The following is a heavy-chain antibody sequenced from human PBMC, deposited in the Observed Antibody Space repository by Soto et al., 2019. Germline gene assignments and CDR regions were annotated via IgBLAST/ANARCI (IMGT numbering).Heavy chain of an antibody. CDR3: ARSGRYYDIETVAYYYYMDV. Sequence: ASVKVSCKASGYTFTGYYMHWVRQAPGQGLEWMGWINPNSGGTNYAQKFQGRVTMTTDTSISTAYMELSSLRSDDTAVYYCARSGRYYDIETVAYYYYMDVWGKGTTVTVSS. CDR2: INPNSGGT. V-gene: IGHV1-2*02. J-gene: IGHJ6*03. CDR1: GYTFTGYY. D-gene: IGHD3-9*01.